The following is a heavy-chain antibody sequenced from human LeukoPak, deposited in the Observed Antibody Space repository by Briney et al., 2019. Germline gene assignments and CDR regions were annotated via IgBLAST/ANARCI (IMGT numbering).Heavy chain of an antibody. CDR2: IWYDGSNK. CDR1: GSTFSSYG. D-gene: IGHD3-16*01. V-gene: IGHV3-33*01. J-gene: IGHJ3*02. CDR3: ARDLGSEAFDI. Sequence: GGSLRLSCAASGSTFSSYGMHWVRQVPGKGLEWVAVIWYDGSNKYYGDPVKGRFTISRDNSKNTLYLQMNSLRAEDTAVYYCARDLGSEAFDIWGQGTMVTVSS.